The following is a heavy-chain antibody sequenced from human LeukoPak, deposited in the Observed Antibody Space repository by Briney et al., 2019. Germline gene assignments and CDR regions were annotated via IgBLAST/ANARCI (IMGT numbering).Heavy chain of an antibody. CDR3: AKGAQLSTAQWLVPVGPPCFDY. CDR1: GSTFTIYS. V-gene: IGHV1-18*01. CDR2: FSAYNGNT. Sequence: GASVKLSRTASGSTFTIYSISRVRKAPGQGLERRGWFSAYNGNTNYAQTLPGRVTMTTATSTSTAYMELRSLRSADPPLYSRAKGAQLSTAQWLVPVGPPCFDYWGEGTLVTVSS. D-gene: IGHD6-19*01. J-gene: IGHJ4*02.